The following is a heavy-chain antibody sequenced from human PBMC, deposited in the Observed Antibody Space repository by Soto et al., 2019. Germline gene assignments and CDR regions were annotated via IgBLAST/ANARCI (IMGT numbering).Heavy chain of an antibody. V-gene: IGHV3-23*01. CDR3: AKYGPDCSGGSCYSTGAPEQKEHFDY. CDR1: GFTFSSYA. Sequence: GGSLRLSCAASGFTFSSYAMSWVRQAPGKGLEWVSAISGSGGSTYYADSVKGRFTISRDNSKNTLFMKMNSLRAEDTAVYYCAKYGPDCSGGSCYSTGAPEQKEHFDYWGQGTLVTVSS. D-gene: IGHD2-15*01. J-gene: IGHJ4*02. CDR2: ISGSGGST.